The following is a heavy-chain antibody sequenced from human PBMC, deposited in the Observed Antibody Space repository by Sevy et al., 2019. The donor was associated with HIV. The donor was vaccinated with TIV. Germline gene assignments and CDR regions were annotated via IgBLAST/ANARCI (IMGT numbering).Heavy chain of an antibody. D-gene: IGHD1-26*01. CDR1: GGSVSGGSYY. CDR3: VRGIPDGRGTDYGMDV. CDR2: IFDTGST. Sequence: SETLSLTCSVSGGSVSGGSYYWGWIRRPPGKELEGLGYIFDTGSTNYNPSLRSRVTISVASAKNQVSLRVTSVTAADTAIYYCVRGIPDGRGTDYGMDVWGPGTTVTVSS. J-gene: IGHJ6*02. V-gene: IGHV4-61*01.